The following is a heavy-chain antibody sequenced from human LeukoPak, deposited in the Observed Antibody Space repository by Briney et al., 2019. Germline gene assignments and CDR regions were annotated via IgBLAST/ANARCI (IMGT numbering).Heavy chain of an antibody. Sequence: GESLKISCQGSGYRFNAYWIAWVRQMPGKGLEWVGIIYPDDSDTRYSPSFQGQLTISADKSVRTAYMQWSSLKASETAMYYCARPNITYYYDSRGYDAFDVWGQGTMVTVSS. V-gene: IGHV5-51*01. CDR3: ARPNITYYYDSRGYDAFDV. D-gene: IGHD3-22*01. J-gene: IGHJ3*01. CDR1: GYRFNAYW. CDR2: IYPDDSDT.